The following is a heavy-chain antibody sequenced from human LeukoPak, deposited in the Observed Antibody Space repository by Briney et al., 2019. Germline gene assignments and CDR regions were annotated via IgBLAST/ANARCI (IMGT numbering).Heavy chain of an antibody. CDR2: INHSGST. J-gene: IGHJ3*02. V-gene: IGHV4-34*01. CDR3: ASARLGSGLEGAFDI. CDR1: GGSFSGYH. Sequence: SETLSLTCAVYGGSFSGYHWSWIRQPPGKGLEWIAEINHSGSTNYNPPLKSRVTISVDTSKNQFSLKLSSVTAADTAVYHCASARLGSGLEGAFDIWGQGTMVTVSS. D-gene: IGHD3-10*01.